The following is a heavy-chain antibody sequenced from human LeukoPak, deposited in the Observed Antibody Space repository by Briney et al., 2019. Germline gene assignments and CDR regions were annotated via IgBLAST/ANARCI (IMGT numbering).Heavy chain of an antibody. D-gene: IGHD5-24*01. Sequence: GASVKVSCKASGYTFNNYDINWVRQATGQGLEWMGWMNPNTGNTGYGERFQGRVTVTRDNSISTAYMELSSLTSEDTAVYYCARSGPRWLHPTPHAFDIWGQGTMVTVSS. CDR3: ARSGPRWLHPTPHAFDI. CDR2: MNPNTGNT. CDR1: GYTFNNYD. V-gene: IGHV1-8*01. J-gene: IGHJ3*02.